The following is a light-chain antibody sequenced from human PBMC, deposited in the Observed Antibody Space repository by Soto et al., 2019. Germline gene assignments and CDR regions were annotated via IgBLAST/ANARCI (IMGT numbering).Light chain of an antibody. V-gene: IGLV1-47*01. Sequence: QSVLTQPPSASGTPGQRVTISCSGSSSNIGSNYVYWYQQLPGTAPKLLIYRNNQRPSAVPDRFSASKSGASASLAISGLRYADEAAYYCAAWYAGLSGPVFGGGTQLTVL. CDR1: SSNIGSNY. J-gene: IGLJ7*01. CDR3: AAWYAGLSGPV. CDR2: RNN.